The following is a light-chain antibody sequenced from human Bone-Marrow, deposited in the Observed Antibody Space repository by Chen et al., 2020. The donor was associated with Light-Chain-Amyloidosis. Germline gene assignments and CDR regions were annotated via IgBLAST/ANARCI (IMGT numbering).Light chain of an antibody. J-gene: IGLJ2*01. CDR1: DLPTKY. V-gene: IGLV3-25*03. CDR3: QSADSSGTYEVI. CDR2: RDT. Sequence: SYELTQPPSVSVSPGQTASKNCSGDDLPTKYAYWYQQKPGQAPVLVIHRDTERPAGIPERFSGSSSGTTATLTISGVQAEDEADYHCQSADSSGTYEVIFGGGTKRTVL.